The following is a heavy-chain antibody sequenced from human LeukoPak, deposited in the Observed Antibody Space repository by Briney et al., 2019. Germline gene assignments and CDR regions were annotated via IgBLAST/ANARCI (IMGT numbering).Heavy chain of an antibody. CDR2: INPNSGGT. Sequence: ASVKVSCKASGYTFTGYYMHWVRQAPGRGLEWMGWINPNSGGTNYAQKFQGWVTMTRDTSISTAYMELSRLRSDDTAVYYCARTTPPSTTTYYDFWSGYYADYYGMDVWGQGTTVTVSS. V-gene: IGHV1-2*04. J-gene: IGHJ6*02. CDR1: GYTFTGYY. D-gene: IGHD3-3*01. CDR3: ARTTPPSTTTYYDFWSGYYADYYGMDV.